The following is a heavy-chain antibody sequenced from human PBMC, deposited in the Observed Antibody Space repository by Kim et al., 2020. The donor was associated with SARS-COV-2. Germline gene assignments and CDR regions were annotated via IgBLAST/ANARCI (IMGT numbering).Heavy chain of an antibody. Sequence: SETLSLTCAVYGGSFSGYYWSWIRQPPGKGLEWIGEINHSGSTNYNPSLKSRVTISVDTSKNQFSLQLSSVTAADTAVYYCARDPLRRYSSSSGSYFDYWGQGTLVTVSS. CDR2: INHSGST. J-gene: IGHJ4*02. CDR3: ARDPLRRYSSSSGSYFDY. D-gene: IGHD6-6*01. V-gene: IGHV4-34*01. CDR1: GGSFSGYY.